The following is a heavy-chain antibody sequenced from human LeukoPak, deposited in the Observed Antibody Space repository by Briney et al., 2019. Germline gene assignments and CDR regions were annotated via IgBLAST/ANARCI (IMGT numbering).Heavy chain of an antibody. J-gene: IGHJ4*02. CDR2: ISSSSSYI. D-gene: IGHD3-22*01. Sequence: GGSLRLSCAASGFTFSSYSMNWVRQAPGKGLEWVSSISSSSSYIYYADSVKGRFTISRDNAKNSLYLQMNSLRAEDTAVYYCARRGDYYDSSGPPFDYWGQGTLVTVSS. CDR1: GFTFSSYS. CDR3: ARRGDYYDSSGPPFDY. V-gene: IGHV3-21*01.